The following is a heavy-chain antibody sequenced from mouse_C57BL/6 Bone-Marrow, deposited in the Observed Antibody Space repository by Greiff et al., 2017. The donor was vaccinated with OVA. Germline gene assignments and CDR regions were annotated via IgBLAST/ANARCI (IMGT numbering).Heavy chain of an antibody. Sequence: QVQLQQPGAELVKPGASVKLSCKASGYTFTSYWMQWVKQRPGQGLEWIGEIDPSDSYTNYNQKFKGKATLTVDTSSSTAYMQLSSLTSEDSAGYYCARRWYFDVWGTGTTVTVSS. J-gene: IGHJ1*03. CDR1: GYTFTSYW. V-gene: IGHV1-50*01. CDR3: ARRWYFDV. CDR2: IDPSDSYT.